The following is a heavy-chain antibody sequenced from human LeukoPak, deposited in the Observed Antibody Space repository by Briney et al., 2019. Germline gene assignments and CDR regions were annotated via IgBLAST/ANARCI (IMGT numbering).Heavy chain of an antibody. D-gene: IGHD3-16*01. CDR3: ARVRGLFGDASAFYI. CDR1: GYTFTSYA. CDR2: INPKSGDT. J-gene: IGHJ3*02. Sequence: RWASVKVSCKASGYTFTSYAMNWVRQAPGQGLEWMGWINPKSGDTKYSQKFQGRVTMTRDTSTTTVYMELSRLRSDDTAVYYCARVRGLFGDASAFYIWGQGTVVTVSS. V-gene: IGHV1-2*02.